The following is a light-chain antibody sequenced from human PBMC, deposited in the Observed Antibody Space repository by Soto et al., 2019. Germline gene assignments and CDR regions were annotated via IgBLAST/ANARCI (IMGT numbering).Light chain of an antibody. CDR1: QSIPNSY. Sequence: EIVLTQSPGTLSLSPGERATLSCRASQSIPNSYLSWYQHKPGQAPRLLIHGASSRATGTPDRFSGSGSGTDFTLIIDRLEPEDFALYYCLQYGSTPGTFGQGTKVDIK. J-gene: IGKJ1*01. V-gene: IGKV3-20*01. CDR2: GAS. CDR3: LQYGSTPGT.